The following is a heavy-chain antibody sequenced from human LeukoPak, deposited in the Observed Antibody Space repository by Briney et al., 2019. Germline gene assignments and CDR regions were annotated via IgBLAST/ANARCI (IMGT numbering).Heavy chain of an antibody. J-gene: IGHJ6*03. CDR1: GGSFSGYY. D-gene: IGHD2-15*01. CDR3: ARVGYQREYYYYMDV. V-gene: IGHV4-34*01. Sequence: PSETLSLTCAVYGGSFSGYYWSWIRQPPGKGLEWIGEINHSGSTNYNPSLKSRVTISVDTSKNQFSLKLSSVTAADTAVYYCARVGYQREYYYYMDVWGKGTTVTVSS. CDR2: INHSGST.